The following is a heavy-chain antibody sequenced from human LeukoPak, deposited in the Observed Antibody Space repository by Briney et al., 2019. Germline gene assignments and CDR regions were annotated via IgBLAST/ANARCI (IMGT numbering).Heavy chain of an antibody. CDR1: GGSISSGSYY. CDR3: ARGEILEWHKTEYYYGMDV. D-gene: IGHD3-3*01. CDR2: IYTSGST. J-gene: IGHJ6*02. V-gene: IGHV4-61*02. Sequence: SETLSLTCTVSGGSISSGSYYWGWIRQPAGKGLEWIGRIYTSGSTNYNPSLKSRVTISVDTSKNQFSLKLSSVTAADTAVYYCARGEILEWHKTEYYYGMDVWGQGTTVTVSS.